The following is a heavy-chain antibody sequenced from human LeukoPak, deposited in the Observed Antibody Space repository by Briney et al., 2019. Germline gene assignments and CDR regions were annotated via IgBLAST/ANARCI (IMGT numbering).Heavy chain of an antibody. D-gene: IGHD1-26*01. V-gene: IGHV1-2*02. J-gene: IGHJ4*02. CDR2: INPNSGGT. CDR3: ARVGIVGATPERD. CDR1: GYTFTGYY. Sequence: ASVKVSCKASGYTFTGYYMHWVRQAPGQGLEWMGWINPNSGGTNYAQKLQGRVTMTTDTSTSTAYMELRSLRSDDTAVYYCARVGIVGATPERDWGQGTLVTVSS.